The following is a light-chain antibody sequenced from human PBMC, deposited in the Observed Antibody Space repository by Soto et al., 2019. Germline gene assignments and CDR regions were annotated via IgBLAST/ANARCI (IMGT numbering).Light chain of an antibody. Sequence: DIQMTQSPSTLSASVGVRVTITCRASQSINTWLAWYQLKPGRAPKLLIYKASTLESGVSSRFSGSGSGTEFTLTISSLQHDDFATYYCQQYQTYSQFGQGTKVEIK. CDR3: QQYQTYSQ. CDR1: QSINTW. CDR2: KAS. V-gene: IGKV1-5*03. J-gene: IGKJ1*01.